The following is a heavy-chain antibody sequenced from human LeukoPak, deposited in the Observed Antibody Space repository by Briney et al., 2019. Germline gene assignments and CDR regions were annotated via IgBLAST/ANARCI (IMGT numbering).Heavy chain of an antibody. CDR1: GFTFSHYT. D-gene: IGHD6-13*01. J-gene: IGHJ4*02. CDR2: ISSSSRTI. V-gene: IGHV3-48*02. CDR3: AREKWGAAAGTDY. Sequence: HPGGSLRLSCAASGFTFSHYTMNWARQAPGKGLEWVSDISSSSRTISYADSVKGRFTISRDNAKNSLYLQMNSLRDEDTAVYYCAREKWGAAAGTDYWGQGTLVTVSS.